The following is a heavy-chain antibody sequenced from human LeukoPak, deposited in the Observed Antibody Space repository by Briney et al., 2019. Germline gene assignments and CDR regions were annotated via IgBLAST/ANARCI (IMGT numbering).Heavy chain of an antibody. J-gene: IGHJ4*02. Sequence: GGSLRLSCAASGSTFDDYAMHWVRQAPGKGLEWVSGISWNSGSIGYADSVKGRFTISRDNAKNSLYLQMNSLRAEDTALYYCAKAQRNYYDSWDIDYWGQGTLVTVSS. CDR1: GSTFDDYA. D-gene: IGHD3-22*01. CDR3: AKAQRNYYDSWDIDY. CDR2: ISWNSGSI. V-gene: IGHV3-9*01.